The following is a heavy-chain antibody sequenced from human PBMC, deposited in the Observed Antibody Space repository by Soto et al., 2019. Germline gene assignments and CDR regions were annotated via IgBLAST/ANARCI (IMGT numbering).Heavy chain of an antibody. CDR2: IYPGDSNT. CDR1: GYRFTTYW. J-gene: IGHJ4*02. Sequence: GESLNISCKGSGYRFTTYWIGWVRQMPGKGLEWMGLIYPGDSNTRFSPSFQGQVTISVDMSISTAYLQWSSLRVSDTALYYCVKDKEIQVWSYFHYWGQGTLVTVSS. V-gene: IGHV5-51*01. D-gene: IGHD3-16*01. CDR3: VKDKEIQVWSYFHY.